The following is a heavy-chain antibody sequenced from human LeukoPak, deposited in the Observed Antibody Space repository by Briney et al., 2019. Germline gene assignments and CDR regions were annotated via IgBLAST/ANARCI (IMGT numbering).Heavy chain of an antibody. J-gene: IGHJ5*02. CDR2: ISAYNGNT. V-gene: IGHV1-18*01. CDR1: GYTFTSYG. D-gene: IGHD6-6*01. CDR3: ARAKTDRYSSSSWSWFDP. Sequence: ASVKVSCKASGYTFTSYGISWVRQAPGQGLEWMGWISAYNGNTNYAQKLQGRVTMTTDTSTSTAYMELSSLRSEDTAVYYCARAKTDRYSSSSWSWFDPWGQGTLVTVSS.